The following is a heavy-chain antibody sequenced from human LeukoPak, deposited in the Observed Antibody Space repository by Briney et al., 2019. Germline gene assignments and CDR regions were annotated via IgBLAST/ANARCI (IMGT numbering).Heavy chain of an antibody. CDR3: ASPVAVAGRNAFDI. V-gene: IGHV1-69*13. Sequence: SVKVSCQASGGTFSSYAISWVRQAPGQGLEWMGGIIPIFGTANYAQKFQGRVTITADESTSTAYMELSSLRSEDTAVYYCASPVAVAGRNAFDIWGQGTMVTVSS. D-gene: IGHD6-19*01. CDR2: IIPIFGTA. CDR1: GGTFSSYA. J-gene: IGHJ3*02.